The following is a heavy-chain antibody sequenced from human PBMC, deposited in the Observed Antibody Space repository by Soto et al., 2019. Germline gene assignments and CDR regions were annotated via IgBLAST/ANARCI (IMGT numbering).Heavy chain of an antibody. V-gene: IGHV4-34*01. CDR1: GGSFSGYY. CDR2: INHSGST. CDR3: ARGLPIQQWPEGARGSYFDY. J-gene: IGHJ4*02. Sequence: SETLSLTCAVYGGSFSGYYWSWIRQPPGKGLEWIGEINHSGSTNYNPSLKSRVTISVDTSKNQFSLKLSSVTAADTAVYYCARGLPIQQWPEGARGSYFDYWGQGTLVTVSS. D-gene: IGHD6-19*01.